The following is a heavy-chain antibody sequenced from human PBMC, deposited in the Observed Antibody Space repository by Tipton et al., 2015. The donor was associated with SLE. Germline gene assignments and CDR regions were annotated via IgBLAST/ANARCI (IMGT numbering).Heavy chain of an antibody. J-gene: IGHJ4*02. Sequence: GLVKPSETLSLTCAVYGGSVSGYSWSWIRQPPGKGLEWIGEINHSGSTNYNPSLKSRVTISVDTSKNQFSLKLSSVTAADTAVYYCATSSKRGYSGYARYWGQGTLVTVSS. CDR1: GGSVSGYS. V-gene: IGHV4-34*01. D-gene: IGHD5-12*01. CDR2: INHSGST. CDR3: ATSSKRGYSGYARY.